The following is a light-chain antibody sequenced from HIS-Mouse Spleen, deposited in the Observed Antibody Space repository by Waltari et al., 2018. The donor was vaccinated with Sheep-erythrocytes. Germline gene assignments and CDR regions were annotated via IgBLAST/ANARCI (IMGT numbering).Light chain of an antibody. CDR1: QSVLYSSNNKNY. CDR3: QQYYSTPLT. J-gene: IGKJ4*01. Sequence: DIVMTQSPDSLAVSLGERATINCKSSQSVLYSSNNKNYLAWYQQKRGQHPKLLIYWASTRESGVPDRFSGSGSGTDFTLTISSLQAEDVAVYYCQQYYSTPLTFGGGTK. V-gene: IGKV4-1*01. CDR2: WAS.